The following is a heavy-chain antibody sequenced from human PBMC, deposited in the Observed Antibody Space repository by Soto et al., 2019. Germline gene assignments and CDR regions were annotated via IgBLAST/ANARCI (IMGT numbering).Heavy chain of an antibody. CDR1: GFTFNKYH. D-gene: IGHD3-9*01. J-gene: IGHJ6*02. Sequence: QVQLVESGGGVVQPGRSLRLSCAASGFTFNKYHMHWVRQAPGKGLEWVAFIRYDGSDKNYVDSVKGRFSISRDNSKNTLYLQMNSLRVEDTALYYCARGEYDYLTDYYYHGMDVWGQGTTVTVSS. CDR3: ARGEYDYLTDYYYHGMDV. CDR2: IRYDGSDK. V-gene: IGHV3-33*01.